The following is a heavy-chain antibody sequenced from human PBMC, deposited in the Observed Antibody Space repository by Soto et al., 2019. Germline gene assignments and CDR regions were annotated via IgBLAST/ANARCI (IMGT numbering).Heavy chain of an antibody. D-gene: IGHD3-16*01. CDR2: ISFNGLSQ. CDR3: ARGGRGLRGAFDV. Sequence: QEILVESGGGVVQSGTSLRLSCAAPGFTFSSFAMHWVRQAPGKGLEWVSVISFNGLSQFYADSVRGRVTVSRDNSKNTLYLQLDSLRPDDTAVYSCARGGRGLRGAFDVWGQGTEVSVS. CDR1: GFTFSSFA. J-gene: IGHJ3*01. V-gene: IGHV3-30*04.